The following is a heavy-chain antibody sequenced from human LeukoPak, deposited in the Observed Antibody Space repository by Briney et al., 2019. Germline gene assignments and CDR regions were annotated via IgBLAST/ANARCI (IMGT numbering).Heavy chain of an antibody. Sequence: GGSLRLSCAASGFTVSNNYMSWVRQAPGKGLEWVSVMYSGGPTYYADSVKGRFTISRHNSKNTLYLQMNSLRAEDTAVYYCASMKWGDVFDSWGQGTLVTLSS. D-gene: IGHD3-10*01. V-gene: IGHV3-53*04. CDR3: ASMKWGDVFDS. CDR2: MYSGGPT. J-gene: IGHJ4*02. CDR1: GFTVSNNY.